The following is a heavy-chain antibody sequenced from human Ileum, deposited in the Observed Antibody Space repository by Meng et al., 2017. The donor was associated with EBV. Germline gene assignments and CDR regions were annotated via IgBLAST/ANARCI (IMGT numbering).Heavy chain of an antibody. CDR2: IYYSGTT. D-gene: IGHD1-26*01. V-gene: IGHV4-28*01. Sequence: LHERRPALVQPSDPLSLTCAASGYSISTTNWWGWIRQPPGKGLEWIGHIYYSGTTYNNPSLKSRVTMSIDPSKTQFSLKLSSVTAVDTAVYYCARNSESGSYIDYWGLGTLVTVSS. CDR1: GYSISTTNW. CDR3: ARNSESGSYIDY. J-gene: IGHJ4*02.